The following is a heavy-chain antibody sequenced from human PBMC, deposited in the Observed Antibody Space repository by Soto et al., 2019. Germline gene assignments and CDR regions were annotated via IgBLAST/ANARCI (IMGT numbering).Heavy chain of an antibody. J-gene: IGHJ6*02. Sequence: QVQLVQSGAVVKKPGSSVKVSCKASGGTFSSYAISWVRQAPGQGLERMGGIIPIFGTANYAQKFQGRVTITADESTSTAYMELSSLRSEDTAVYYCARDTAMVYGYYYYYGMDVWGQGTTVTVSS. V-gene: IGHV1-69*12. CDR2: IIPIFGTA. CDR1: GGTFSSYA. CDR3: ARDTAMVYGYYYYYGMDV. D-gene: IGHD5-18*01.